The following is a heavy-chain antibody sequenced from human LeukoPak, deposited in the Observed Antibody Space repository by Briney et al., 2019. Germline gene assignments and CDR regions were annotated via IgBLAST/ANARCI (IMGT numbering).Heavy chain of an antibody. CDR2: ISGSGGST. J-gene: IGHJ4*02. Sequence: GSLRLSCAASGFTFSSYAMSWVRQAPGKGLEWVSAISGSGGSTHYADSVKGRFTISRDNSKNTLYLQMNSLRAEDTAVYYCAKGPRAYGDLLDYWGQGTLVTVSS. CDR3: AKGPRAYGDLLDY. D-gene: IGHD4-17*01. V-gene: IGHV3-23*01. CDR1: GFTFSSYA.